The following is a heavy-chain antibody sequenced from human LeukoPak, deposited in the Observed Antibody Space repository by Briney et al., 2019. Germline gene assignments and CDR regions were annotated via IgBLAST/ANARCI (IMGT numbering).Heavy chain of an antibody. CDR1: GGSISSSSFY. J-gene: IGHJ4*02. V-gene: IGHV4-39*01. D-gene: IGHD3-10*01. Sequence: SETLSLTCTVSGGSISSSSFYWGWIRQPPGKGLEWIGSIYYTGATNSNPSLKSRVTISVDTSKDQFSLKLSSVTAADTAVYYCARHGIYVSGSHYNLLAYFFDYWGRGALVTVSS. CDR2: IYYTGAT. CDR3: ARHGIYVSGSHYNLLAYFFDY.